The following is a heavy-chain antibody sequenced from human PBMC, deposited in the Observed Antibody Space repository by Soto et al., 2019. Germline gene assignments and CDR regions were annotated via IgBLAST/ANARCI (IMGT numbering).Heavy chain of an antibody. Sequence: QIPLNESGHTMVKTTQTLTLTCTFSGFSLGTSGVGVGWILQPPGKALGWLALIYWDDDKRYTPSLKSSITIPTDASKNQVVLTMTNTDPVDTSTYYCAHILGYYLYNWFDPWCQGTLVTVS. CDR3: AHILGYYLYNWFDP. J-gene: IGHJ5*02. CDR1: GFSLGTSGVG. CDR2: IYWDDDK. V-gene: IGHV2-5*02. D-gene: IGHD3-22*01.